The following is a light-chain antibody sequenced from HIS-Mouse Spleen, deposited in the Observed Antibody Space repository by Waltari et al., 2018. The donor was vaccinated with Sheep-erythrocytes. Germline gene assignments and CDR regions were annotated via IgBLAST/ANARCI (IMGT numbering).Light chain of an antibody. V-gene: IGLV2-23*01. Sequence: QSALTQPASVSGSPGQSITISCTGTSSDVGSYNLVSWYQQHPGKAPKPMIYEGSKRPSGVSNRFSGSKSGNTASLTISGLQAEDEADYYCCSYAGGSTPWVFGGGTKLTVL. CDR1: SSDVGSYNL. CDR3: CSYAGGSTPWV. CDR2: EGS. J-gene: IGLJ3*02.